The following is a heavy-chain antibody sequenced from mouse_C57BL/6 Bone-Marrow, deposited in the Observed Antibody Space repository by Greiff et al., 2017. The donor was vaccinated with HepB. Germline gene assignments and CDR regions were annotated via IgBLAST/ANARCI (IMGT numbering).Heavy chain of an antibody. J-gene: IGHJ3*01. Sequence: EVMLVESGGGLVKPGGSLKLSCAASGFTFSDYGMHWVRQAPEKGLEWVAYISSGSSTIYYADTVKGRFTISRDTAKNTLFLQMTSLRSEDTAMYYCARDYYGSGYGFAYWGQGTLVTVSA. CDR2: ISSGSSTI. V-gene: IGHV5-17*01. CDR3: ARDYYGSGYGFAY. D-gene: IGHD1-1*01. CDR1: GFTFSDYG.